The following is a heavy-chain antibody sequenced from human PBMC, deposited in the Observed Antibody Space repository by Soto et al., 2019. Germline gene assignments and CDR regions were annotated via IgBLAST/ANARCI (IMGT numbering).Heavy chain of an antibody. CDR3: ARDYDSSGSSLAGY. V-gene: IGHV1-18*01. CDR1: GYTFISYG. D-gene: IGHD3-22*01. Sequence: QVQLVQSGAEVKEPGASMKVSCKTSGYTFISYGISWVRQAPGQGLEWMGWISTYNGNTNYAQKLQGKVTMTTDISTNTVYMELRSLRSDDTAVYYCARDYDSSGSSLAGYWGQGTLVTVSS. CDR2: ISTYNGNT. J-gene: IGHJ4*02.